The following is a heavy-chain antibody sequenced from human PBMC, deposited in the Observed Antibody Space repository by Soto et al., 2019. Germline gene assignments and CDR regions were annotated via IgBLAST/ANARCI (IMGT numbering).Heavy chain of an antibody. J-gene: IGHJ6*02. CDR2: ISYGGSNK. CDR1: GFTFSSYA. CDR3: ARDKPLGLRFLEWLYGMDV. V-gene: IGHV3-30-3*01. Sequence: GGSLRLSCAASGFTFSSYAMHWVRQAPGKRLEWVAVISYGGSNKYYADSVKGRFTISRDNSKNTLYLQMNSLRAEDTAVYYCARDKPLGLRFLEWLYGMDVWGQGTTVTVS. D-gene: IGHD3-3*01.